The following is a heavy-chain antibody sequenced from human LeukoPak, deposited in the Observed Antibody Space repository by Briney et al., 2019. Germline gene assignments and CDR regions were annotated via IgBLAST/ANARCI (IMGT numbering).Heavy chain of an antibody. CDR2: ISSNGGST. CDR1: GFTFSSYA. CDR3: ARVVAGTFDY. D-gene: IGHD6-19*01. V-gene: IGHV3-64*01. Sequence: GGSLRLSCAASGFTFSSYAMHCVRQAPGKGLEYVSAISSNGGSTYYANSVKGRFTISRDNSKNTLYLQMGSLRAEDMAVYYCARVVAGTFDYWGQGTLVTVSS. J-gene: IGHJ4*02.